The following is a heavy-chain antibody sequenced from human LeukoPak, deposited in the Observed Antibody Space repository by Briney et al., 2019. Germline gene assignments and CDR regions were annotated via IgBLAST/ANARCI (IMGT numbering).Heavy chain of an antibody. V-gene: IGHV3-21*01. J-gene: IGHJ4*02. CDR2: ISSSSSYI. CDR3: ARDGLAHFDY. Sequence: PGGSLRLSCAASGFTFSRYSMNWVRQAPGKGLEWVSSISSSSSYIYYADSVKGRFTISRDNAKNSLYLQMNSLRAEDTAVYYCARDGLAHFDYWGQGTLVTVSS. D-gene: IGHD6-19*01. CDR1: GFTFSRYS.